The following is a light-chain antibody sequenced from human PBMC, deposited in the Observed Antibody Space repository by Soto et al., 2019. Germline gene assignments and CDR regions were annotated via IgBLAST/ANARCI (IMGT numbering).Light chain of an antibody. CDR1: SSDVGGYNY. J-gene: IGLJ1*01. CDR3: QSFDISLSGSRV. V-gene: IGLV2-14*01. Sequence: QSALTQPASVSGSPGQSITISCTGTSSDVGGYNYVSWYQQHPGKAPKLMIYEVSNRLSGVSNRFSGSKSGNTASLAITGLQAEDEADYYCQSFDISLSGSRVFGTGTKLTVL. CDR2: EVS.